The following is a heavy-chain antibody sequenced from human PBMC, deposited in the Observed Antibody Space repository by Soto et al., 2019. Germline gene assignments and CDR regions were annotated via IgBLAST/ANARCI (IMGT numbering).Heavy chain of an antibody. CDR3: ANSIASIGYYYYGMDV. V-gene: IGHV4-4*02. CDR2: IYHSGST. Sequence: PSQTLSLTCAVSGGSISSSNWWSWVRQPPGKGLEWIGEIYHSGSTNYNPSLKSRVTISVDKSKNQFSLKLSSVTAADTAVYYCANSIASIGYYYYGMDVCGQGTTVTVSS. J-gene: IGHJ6*02. CDR1: GGSISSSNW.